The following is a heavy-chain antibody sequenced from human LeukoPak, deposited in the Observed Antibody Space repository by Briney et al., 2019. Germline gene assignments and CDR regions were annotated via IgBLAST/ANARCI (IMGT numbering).Heavy chain of an antibody. CDR3: ARGVVAVAGIDY. CDR1: GGSISSGGYY. D-gene: IGHD6-19*01. Sequence: PSQTLSLTCTVSGGSISSGGYYWSWIRQHPGKGLEWIGYIYYSGSTYYTPSLKSRVTISVDTSKNQFSLKLSSVTAADTAVYYCARGVVAVAGIDYWGQGTLVTVSS. V-gene: IGHV4-31*03. J-gene: IGHJ4*02. CDR2: IYYSGST.